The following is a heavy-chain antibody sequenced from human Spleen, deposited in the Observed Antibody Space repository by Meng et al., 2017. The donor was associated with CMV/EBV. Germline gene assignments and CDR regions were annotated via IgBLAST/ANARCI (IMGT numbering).Heavy chain of an antibody. CDR2: INHSGSS. Sequence: AVSGGSFSGYCWNWIRQPPGKGLEWIGEINHSGSSNYNPSLKSRVTISVDTSQSQFSLNLRSVTAADTAVYYCAKGRGLTTTYYFDYWGQGTLVTVSS. D-gene: IGHD1-1*01. CDR3: AKGRGLTTTYYFDY. CDR1: GGSFSGYC. V-gene: IGHV4-34*01. J-gene: IGHJ4*02.